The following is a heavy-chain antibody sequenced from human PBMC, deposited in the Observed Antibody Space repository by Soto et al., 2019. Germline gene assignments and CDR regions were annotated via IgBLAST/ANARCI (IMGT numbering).Heavy chain of an antibody. J-gene: IGHJ5*02. D-gene: IGHD2-2*01. Sequence: PGGSLRLSCAASGFPFSSYAMSWVRQAPGKGLEWVSAISGSGGSTYYADSVKGRFTISRDNSKNTLYLQMNSLRAEDTAVYYCAKDYCSSTSCYDGSFDPWGQGTLVTVSS. CDR2: ISGSGGST. CDR1: GFPFSSYA. CDR3: AKDYCSSTSCYDGSFDP. V-gene: IGHV3-23*01.